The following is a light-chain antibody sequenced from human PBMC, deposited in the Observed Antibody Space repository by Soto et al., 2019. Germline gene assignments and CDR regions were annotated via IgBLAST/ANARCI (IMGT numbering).Light chain of an antibody. V-gene: IGLV2-23*02. CDR2: EVS. J-gene: IGLJ2*01. Sequence: QSALTQPASVSGSPGQSITISCTGTSSDVGSYNLVSWYQQHPGKAPKLMIYEVSKRPSGFSNRFSGSKSGNTASLTISGLQAGDEADYYCCSYAGSSVVVFGGGTKLTVL. CDR1: SSDVGSYNL. CDR3: CSYAGSSVVV.